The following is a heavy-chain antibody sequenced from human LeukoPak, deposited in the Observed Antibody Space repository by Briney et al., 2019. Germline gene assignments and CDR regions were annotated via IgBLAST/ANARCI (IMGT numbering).Heavy chain of an antibody. D-gene: IGHD1-1*01. CDR2: INQDGSEK. CDR1: GFTFSTFW. J-gene: IGHJ4*02. V-gene: IGHV3-7*01. Sequence: GGSLRVSCAASGFTFSTFWMSWVRQAPGMGLEWVANINQDGSEKYYVGSMKGRFTVSRDNAKNSLYLQMDSLRAEDTAVYYCARGGTFVSDYWGQGTLVTVSS. CDR3: ARGGTFVSDY.